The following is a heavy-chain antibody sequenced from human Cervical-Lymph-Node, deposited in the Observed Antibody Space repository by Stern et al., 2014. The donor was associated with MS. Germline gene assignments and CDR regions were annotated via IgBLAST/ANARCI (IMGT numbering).Heavy chain of an antibody. V-gene: IGHV1-24*01. CDR2: FDPADGET. Sequence: VQLVQSGAEVKKPGASVKVSCKVSGSTLTELSMHWVRQAPEQGLEWMGGFDPADGETVYAQKFRGRVSMTDDTSTDTTYMELANLRSEDTAVYYCATDLEYNTKCVWGQGTVVTVSS. J-gene: IGHJ1*01. CDR1: GSTLTELS. D-gene: IGHD1-14*01. CDR3: ATDLEYNTKCV.